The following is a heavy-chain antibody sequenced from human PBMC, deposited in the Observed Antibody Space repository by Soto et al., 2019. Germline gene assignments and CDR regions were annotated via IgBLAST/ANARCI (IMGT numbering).Heavy chain of an antibody. J-gene: IGHJ3*02. V-gene: IGHV1-2*04. CDR2: INPNSGGT. CDR1: GYTFTGYY. CDR3: ARDMYSGSYYDAFDI. D-gene: IGHD1-26*01. Sequence: ASVKVSCKASGYTFTGYYMHWVRQAPGQGLEWMGWINPNSGGTNYAQKFQGWVTMTRDTSISTAYMELSRLRSYDTAVYYCARDMYSGSYYDAFDIWGQGTMVTVSS.